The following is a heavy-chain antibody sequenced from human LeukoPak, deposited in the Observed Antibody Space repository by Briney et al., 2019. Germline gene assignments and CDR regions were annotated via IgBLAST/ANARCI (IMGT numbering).Heavy chain of an antibody. CDR1: GFTFSDYY. D-gene: IGHD3-22*01. Sequence: GGSLRLSCAASGFTFSDYYMGWIRQAPGKGLECLSYISGSSTTIYYSDSVKGRFSISRDNAKNSLYLQMNGLRAEDTAVYYCARDYYDSSGYSIDYWGQGTLVTVSS. J-gene: IGHJ4*02. V-gene: IGHV3-11*01. CDR2: ISGSSTTI. CDR3: ARDYYDSSGYSIDY.